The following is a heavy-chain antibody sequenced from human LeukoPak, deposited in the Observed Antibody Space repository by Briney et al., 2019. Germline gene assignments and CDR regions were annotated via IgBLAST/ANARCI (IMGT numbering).Heavy chain of an antibody. J-gene: IGHJ4*02. CDR2: ISGSGGST. CDR1: GFPFSSYP. V-gene: IGHV3-23*01. CDR3: AKGLYYYDSSGYSDY. D-gene: IGHD3-22*01. Sequence: GGPLSFSWAAPGFPFSSYPWSWSRQAPGKGLEGVSAISGSGGSTYYADSVKGRLTISRDNSKNTLYLQMNSLRAEDTAVYYCAKGLYYYDSSGYSDYWGQGTLVTVSS.